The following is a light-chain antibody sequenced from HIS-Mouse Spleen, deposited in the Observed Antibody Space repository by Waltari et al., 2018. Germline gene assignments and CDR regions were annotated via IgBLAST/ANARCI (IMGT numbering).Light chain of an antibody. V-gene: IGLV2-11*01. J-gene: IGLJ2*01. Sequence: QSALTQPRSVSGSPGQSVTISCTGTSSAVGGYNYVSWYQQHPGKAPNPMIYDVSKRPSGVPDRFSGSKSGNTASLTISGLQAEDEADYYCCSYAGSYTFEVVFGGGTKLTVL. CDR2: DVS. CDR3: CSYAGSYTFEVV. CDR1: SSAVGGYNY.